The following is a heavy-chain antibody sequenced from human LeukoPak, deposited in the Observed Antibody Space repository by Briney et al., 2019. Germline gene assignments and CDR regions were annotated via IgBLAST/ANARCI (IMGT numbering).Heavy chain of an antibody. D-gene: IGHD3-3*01. V-gene: IGHV1-8*02. CDR3: ARGLLDFWRGYYTDYYYYSYMGV. Sequence: GASVKVSCKASGYTFTSYDINWVRQATGQGLEWMGWMNPNSGNTDYARKFQGRVTMTRNTSISTAYMELSSLRSEDTAVYYCARGLLDFWRGYYTDYYYYSYMGVWGKGTPVTVSS. CDR2: MNPNSGNT. J-gene: IGHJ6*03. CDR1: GYTFTSYD.